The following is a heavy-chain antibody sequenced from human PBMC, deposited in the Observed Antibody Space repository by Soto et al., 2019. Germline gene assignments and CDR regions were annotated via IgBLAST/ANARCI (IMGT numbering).Heavy chain of an antibody. Sequence: QVQLVQSGPEKKKPGSSVKVSCKASGGTFSSYVISWVRQAPGQGLEWMGGIITIFETAKYEQKFQGGVTITAEESRSLVYTEVSSQRPEDITLYFCATAVTDYGFCGGRSSTSIRACGMDVWGQGTPVTVSS. V-gene: IGHV1-69*01. CDR3: ATAVTDYGFCGGRSSTSIRACGMDV. CDR2: IITIFETA. D-gene: IGHD2-21*01. J-gene: IGHJ6*02. CDR1: GGTFSSYV.